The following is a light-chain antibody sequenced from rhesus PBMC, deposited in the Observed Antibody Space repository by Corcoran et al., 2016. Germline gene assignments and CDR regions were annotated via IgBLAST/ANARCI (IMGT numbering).Light chain of an antibody. Sequence: DIQMTQSPSSLSASVGDTVTITCQASQGISSWLGWYQQKPGKATKLLIYKASTLQSGVPSRFSGSGSGTGFTLTISSLQPEDFATYYGLQYSSSPYNFGQGTKVESK. CDR2: KAS. V-gene: IGKV1-22*01. J-gene: IGKJ2*01. CDR1: QGISSW. CDR3: LQYSSSPYN.